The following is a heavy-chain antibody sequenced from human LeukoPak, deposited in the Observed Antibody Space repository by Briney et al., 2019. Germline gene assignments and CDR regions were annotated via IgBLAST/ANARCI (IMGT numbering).Heavy chain of an antibody. CDR2: INTDGSNT. V-gene: IGHV3-74*01. CDR1: GFTFSGYV. Sequence: SGGSLRLSCAASGFTFSGYVMNWVRQAPGKGLEWVSGINTDGSNTNYADSVKGRFTISRDNAKNTLYLQMSSLRAEDTAMYYCARDYSGGYSGYWGQETLVTVSS. CDR3: ARDYSGGYSGY. J-gene: IGHJ4*02. D-gene: IGHD2-21*02.